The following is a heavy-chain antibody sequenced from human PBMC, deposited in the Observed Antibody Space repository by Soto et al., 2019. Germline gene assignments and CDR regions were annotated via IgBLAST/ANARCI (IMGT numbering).Heavy chain of an antibody. CDR2: IHYSGTT. D-gene: IGHD2-8*01. CDR3: ARYNSYAIDY. V-gene: IGHV4-59*01. Sequence: SETLSLICTVSGTSISSYYWSWIRRPPGKGLEWIANIHYSGTTNYNPSLASRVTLSVDTSKNQFSLKMTSVTAADRAMYFCARYNSYAIDYWGRGTLVTVSS. J-gene: IGHJ4*02. CDR1: GTSISSYY.